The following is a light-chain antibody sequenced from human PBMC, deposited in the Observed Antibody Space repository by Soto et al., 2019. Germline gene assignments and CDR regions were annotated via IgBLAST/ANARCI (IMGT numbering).Light chain of an antibody. CDR1: QIIARW. CDR3: LQYNTFPHS. V-gene: IGKV1-5*01. CDR2: DVT. Sequence: DIQMTQSPSTLSASIGDSVTLTCRASQIIARWLAWYQQKPGKAPNLVIYDVTKLQSGVPSRFSATASGAEFTLTISGLQAEDFATYYCLQYNTFPHSFGQGTRLEI. J-gene: IGKJ2*03.